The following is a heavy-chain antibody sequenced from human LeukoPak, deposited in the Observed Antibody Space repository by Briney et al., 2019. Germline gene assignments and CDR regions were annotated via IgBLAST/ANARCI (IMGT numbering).Heavy chain of an antibody. J-gene: IGHJ4*02. V-gene: IGHV3-21*04. CDR1: GFTFSSYS. Sequence: GGSLRLSCAASGFTFSSYSMNWVRQAPGKGLEWVSSISSSSSYIYYADSVKGRFTISRDNSKNTLYLQMNSLRAEDTALYYCAKDFVRYNIQFDYWGQGALVTVSS. D-gene: IGHD1-1*01. CDR2: ISSSSSYI. CDR3: AKDFVRYNIQFDY.